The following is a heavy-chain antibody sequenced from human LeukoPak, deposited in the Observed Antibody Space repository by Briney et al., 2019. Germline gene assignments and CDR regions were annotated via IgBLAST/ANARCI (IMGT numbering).Heavy chain of an antibody. Sequence: PSETLSLTCTVSGGSISSHHWSWIPQPPGKGLEWIGYIYYSGSTNYNPSLKSRVTISVDTAKNQFSLKLSSVNAADTAVYYCARADGYADLPWFDPWGQGTLVTVSS. CDR3: ARADGYADLPWFDP. CDR2: IYYSGST. V-gene: IGHV4-59*11. J-gene: IGHJ5*02. D-gene: IGHD5-24*01. CDR1: GGSISSHH.